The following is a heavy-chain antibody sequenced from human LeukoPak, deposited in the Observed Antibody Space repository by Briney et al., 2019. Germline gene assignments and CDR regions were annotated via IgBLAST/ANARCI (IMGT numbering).Heavy chain of an antibody. J-gene: IGHJ3*02. Sequence: PGGSLRLSCAASGFTFSSYSMTWVRQAPGKGLEWVSSIRSRSSYIYYADSVKGRFTISRDNAKNSLYLQMNSLRAEDTAVYYCARDPSETIFGVVIAAYAFDIWGQGTMVTVSS. D-gene: IGHD3-3*01. CDR1: GFTFSSYS. CDR3: ARDPSETIFGVVIAAYAFDI. V-gene: IGHV3-21*01. CDR2: IRSRSSYI.